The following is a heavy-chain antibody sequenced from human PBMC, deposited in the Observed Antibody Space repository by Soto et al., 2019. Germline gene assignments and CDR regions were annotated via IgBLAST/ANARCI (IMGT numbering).Heavy chain of an antibody. D-gene: IGHD2-8*02. J-gene: IGHJ4*02. CDR1: GFTFNNYA. CDR2: ISGSGDKT. Sequence: EVQLLESGGGLVQPGGSLTLSCAASGFTFNNYAMNWVRQAPGKGLEWVSAISGSGDKTYYADSVKGRFAISRDISKSVMYLHMTSLRVDDTARYYCAKVAERFRYWFDYWGQGTLVTVSS. V-gene: IGHV3-23*01. CDR3: AKVAERFRYWFDY.